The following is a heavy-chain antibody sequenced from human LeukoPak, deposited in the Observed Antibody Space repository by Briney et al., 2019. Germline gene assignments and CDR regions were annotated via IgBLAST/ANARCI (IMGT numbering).Heavy chain of an antibody. J-gene: IGHJ4*02. Sequence: KPTETLSLTCTVSDGSISRYYWSWIRQPPGKGLEWIGYIYYSGSTNYNPSLKSRVTISVDTSKNQFSLKLSSVTAADTAVYYCARSDMVRGVIRIDYWGQGTLVTVSS. CDR1: DGSISRYY. CDR2: IYYSGST. CDR3: ARSDMVRGVIRIDY. D-gene: IGHD3-10*01. V-gene: IGHV4-59*01.